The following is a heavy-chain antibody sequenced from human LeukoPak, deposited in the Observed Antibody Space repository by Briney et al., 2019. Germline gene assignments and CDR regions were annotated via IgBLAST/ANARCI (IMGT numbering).Heavy chain of an antibody. CDR2: INHSGST. CDR1: GGSFSGYY. Sequence: SETLSLTCAVYGGSFSGYYWSWIRRPPGKGLEWIGEINHSGSTNYNPSLKSRVTISVDTSKNQFSLKLSSVTAADTAVYYCARVDSSSWPFDYWGQGTLVTVSS. CDR3: ARVDSSSWPFDY. J-gene: IGHJ4*02. D-gene: IGHD6-13*01. V-gene: IGHV4-34*01.